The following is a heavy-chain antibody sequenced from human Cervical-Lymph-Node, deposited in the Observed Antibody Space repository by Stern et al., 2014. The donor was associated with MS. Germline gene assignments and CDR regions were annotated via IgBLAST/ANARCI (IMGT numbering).Heavy chain of an antibody. V-gene: IGHV3-21*01. J-gene: IGHJ6*02. Sequence: VQLVESGGGLVKPGGSLSLSCSASGLTFSSNYMNLVRQAPGKGLEWVASSSSSSCYIYYADSVKGRFTISRDNAKNSLYLQMNSLRIEDTAVYYCARDRSSNYYYGLDVWGQGTTVTVSS. CDR1: GLTFSSNY. CDR2: SSSSSCYI. CDR3: ARDRSSNYYYGLDV. D-gene: IGHD4-11*01.